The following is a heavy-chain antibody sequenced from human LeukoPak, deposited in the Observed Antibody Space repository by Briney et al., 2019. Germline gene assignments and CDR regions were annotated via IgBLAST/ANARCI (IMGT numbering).Heavy chain of an antibody. D-gene: IGHD3-22*01. CDR1: GGAISSSHYY. CDR3: AILPARDTYYYDSSGYYRPGVH. CDR2: IYYSGST. V-gene: IGHV4-39*07. J-gene: IGHJ4*02. Sequence: PSETLSLPCTVSGGAISSSHYYWGWIRQPPGKGLEWIGSIYYSGSTSYNSSLKSRVTISVDTSKNQFSLKLSSVTAADTAVYYCAILPARDTYYYDSSGYYRPGVHWGQGTLVTVSS.